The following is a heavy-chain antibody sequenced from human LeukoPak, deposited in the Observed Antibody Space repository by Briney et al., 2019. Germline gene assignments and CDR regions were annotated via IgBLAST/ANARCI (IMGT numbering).Heavy chain of an antibody. V-gene: IGHV3-7*01. J-gene: IGHJ4*02. CDR1: GFTFSSYW. D-gene: IGHD3-10*01. CDR3: ASLGGGFFGEFFQRPSDF. CDR2: IKQDGSEK. Sequence: GGSLRLSCAASGFTFSSYWMSWVRQAPGKGLEWVANIKQDGSEKYYVDSVKGRFSISRDNSKNTLYLQMNSLKTEDTAMYFCASLGGGFFGEFFQRPSDFWGQGALVTVSS.